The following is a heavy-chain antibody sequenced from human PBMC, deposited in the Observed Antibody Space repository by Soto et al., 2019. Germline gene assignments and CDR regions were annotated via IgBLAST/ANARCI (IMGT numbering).Heavy chain of an antibody. D-gene: IGHD5-18*01. CDR3: ARDTNTAMVPIDY. V-gene: IGHV1-18*01. CDR2: ISAYNGNT. Sequence: GASVQVSCKASGYTFTNCYMHWVRQAPGQGFEWMGRISAYNGNTNYAQKLQGRVTMTTDTSTSTAYMELRSLRSDDTAVYYCARDTNTAMVPIDYWGQGTLVTVSS. CDR1: GYTFTNCY. J-gene: IGHJ4*02.